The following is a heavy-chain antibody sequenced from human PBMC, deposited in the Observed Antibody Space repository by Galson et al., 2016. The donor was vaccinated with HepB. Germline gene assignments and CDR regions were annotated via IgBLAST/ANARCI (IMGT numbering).Heavy chain of an antibody. CDR1: GFTFSSHA. CDR2: IYTGGNT. CDR3: ARDRDGNSGADY. J-gene: IGHJ4*02. Sequence: SLRLSCAASGFTFSSHAMHWVRQAPGKGLEWVSVIYTGGNTYYSDSVKGRFTISRDNSKNTLYLQMNSLRAEDTALYYCARDRDGNSGADYWGQGTLVTVSS. V-gene: IGHV3-53*01. D-gene: IGHD4-23*01.